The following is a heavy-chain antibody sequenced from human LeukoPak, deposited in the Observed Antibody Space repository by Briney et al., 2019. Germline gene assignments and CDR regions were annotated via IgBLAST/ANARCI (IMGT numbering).Heavy chain of an antibody. CDR2: INTNTGNP. D-gene: IGHD2-8*01. CDR3: ARDPYCNNGVCYAY. V-gene: IGHV7-4-1*02. J-gene: IGHJ4*02. CDR1: GYTFTSYA. Sequence: VASVKVSCKASGYTFTSYAMNWVRQAPGQGLEWMGWINTNTGNPTYAQGITGRFVFSLDTSVSTAYLQISSLKAEDTAVYYCARDPYCNNGVCYAYWGQGTLVTVSS.